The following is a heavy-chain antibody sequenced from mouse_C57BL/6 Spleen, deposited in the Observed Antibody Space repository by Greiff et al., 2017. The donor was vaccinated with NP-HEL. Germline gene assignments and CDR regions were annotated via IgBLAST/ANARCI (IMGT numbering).Heavy chain of an antibody. Sequence: QVQLQQPGAELVRPGTSVKLSCKASGYTFTSYWMHWVKQRPGQGLEWIGVIDPSDSYTNYNQKFKGKATLTVDTSSSTAYMQLSSLTSEDSAVYYCASYDYDGRGYWGQGTTLTVSS. CDR2: IDPSDSYT. CDR1: GYTFTSYW. CDR3: ASYDYDGRGY. D-gene: IGHD2-4*01. V-gene: IGHV1-59*01. J-gene: IGHJ2*01.